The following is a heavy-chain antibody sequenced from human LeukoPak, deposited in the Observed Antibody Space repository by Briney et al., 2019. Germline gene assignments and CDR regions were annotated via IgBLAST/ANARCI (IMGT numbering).Heavy chain of an antibody. CDR2: ISGNGGST. CDR1: GFTFSSYA. CDR3: VQAQYDFWSGLDY. J-gene: IGHJ4*02. V-gene: IGHV3-64D*09. Sequence: GGSLRLSCSASGFTFSSYAMHWVRQAPGKGLEYVSAISGNGGSTYCADSVKGRFTISRDNSKNTLYLQMSSLRTEDAAIYYCVQAQYDFWSGLDYWGQGTLVTVSS. D-gene: IGHD3-3*01.